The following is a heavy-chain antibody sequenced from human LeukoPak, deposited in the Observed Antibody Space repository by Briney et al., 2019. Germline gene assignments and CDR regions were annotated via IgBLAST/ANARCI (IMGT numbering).Heavy chain of an antibody. CDR1: GYTFTGYY. Sequence: ASVKVSCKASGYTFTGYYMHWVRQAPGQGLEWMGWINPNSGGTNYAQKFQGRVTMTRDTSISTAYMELSRLRSDDTAVYYCARVEIAAAGTTFFDYWGQGTLVTVSS. CDR3: ARVEIAAAGTTFFDY. CDR2: INPNSGGT. V-gene: IGHV1-2*02. D-gene: IGHD6-13*01. J-gene: IGHJ4*02.